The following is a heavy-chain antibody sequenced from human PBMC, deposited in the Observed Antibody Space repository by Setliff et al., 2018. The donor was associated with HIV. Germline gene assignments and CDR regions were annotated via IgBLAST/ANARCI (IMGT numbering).Heavy chain of an antibody. CDR3: ARRESYNFWSGLARGDNWFDP. CDR2: IYTSGRT. D-gene: IGHD3-3*01. CDR1: GGSVNSGTYY. V-gene: IGHV4-61*09. J-gene: IGHJ5*02. Sequence: PSETLSLTCTVSGGSVNSGTYYWSWIRQPAGKGLEWIGHIYTSGRTNYNPSLKSRVTISVDTSKNHFSLKLSSVTAADTAVYYCARRESYNFWSGLARGDNWFDPWGQGTLVTVSS.